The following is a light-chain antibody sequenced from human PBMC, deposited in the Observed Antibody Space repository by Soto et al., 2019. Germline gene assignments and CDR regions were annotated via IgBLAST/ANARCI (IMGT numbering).Light chain of an antibody. Sequence: EIVMTQSPATLSLSPGERATLSCRASQSVSSTYLAWYQQQPGQAPRLLMSGTSNRATGTPDRFSGSRSGTDFTLTISRLEPEDFAVYYCQQYGSPPITFGQGTRLENK. CDR3: QQYGSPPIT. J-gene: IGKJ5*01. CDR2: GTS. V-gene: IGKV3-20*01. CDR1: QSVSSTY.